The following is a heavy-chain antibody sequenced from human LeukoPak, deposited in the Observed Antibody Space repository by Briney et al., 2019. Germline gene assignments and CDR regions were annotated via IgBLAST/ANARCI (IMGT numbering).Heavy chain of an antibody. CDR2: ISYDGSNK. Sequence: SGGSLRLSCAASGFTFSSYGMHWVRQAPGKGLEWVAVISYDGSNKYYADSVKGRFTISRDNSKNTLYLQMNSLRAEDAAVYYCAKSLRTSPYYYYGMDVWGQGTTVTVSS. J-gene: IGHJ6*02. D-gene: IGHD1-14*01. CDR1: GFTFSSYG. CDR3: AKSLRTSPYYYYGMDV. V-gene: IGHV3-30*18.